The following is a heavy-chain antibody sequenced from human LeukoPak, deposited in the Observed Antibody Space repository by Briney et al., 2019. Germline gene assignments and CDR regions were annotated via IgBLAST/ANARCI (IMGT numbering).Heavy chain of an antibody. D-gene: IGHD2-2*02. CDR3: ARGAYRYQLLYGGWFDP. CDR1: GDSVSSNSAA. V-gene: IGHV6-1*01. CDR2: TYYRSKWYN. Sequence: SQTLSLTCAISGDSVSSNSAAWNWIRQSPSRGLEWLGRTYYRSKWYNVYAVSVKSRITINPDTSKNQFSLQLNSVTPEDTAVSYCARGAYRYQLLYGGWFDPWGQXTLVXVSS. J-gene: IGHJ5*02.